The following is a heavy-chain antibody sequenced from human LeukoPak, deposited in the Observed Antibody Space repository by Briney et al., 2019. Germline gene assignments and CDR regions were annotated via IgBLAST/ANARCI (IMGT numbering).Heavy chain of an antibody. CDR1: GYSISSGYY. J-gene: IGHJ5*02. CDR3: TRLKWGDWFDP. D-gene: IGHD1-26*01. Sequence: PSETLSLTCGVSGYSISSGYYWGWIRQPPGKGLEWIASMYHTGTTYYNLSLKSRVTISVDTSKNQFSLGLTSVTAADTAVYYCTRLKWGDWFDPWGQGTLVTVSS. CDR2: MYHTGTT. V-gene: IGHV4-38-2*01.